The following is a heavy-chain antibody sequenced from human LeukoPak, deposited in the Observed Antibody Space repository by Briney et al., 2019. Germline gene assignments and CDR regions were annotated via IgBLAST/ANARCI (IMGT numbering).Heavy chain of an antibody. Sequence: ASVKVSCMASGYTFTSYGISWVRQAPGQGLEWMGWISAYNGNTNYAQKLQGRVTTTTDTSTSTAYMELRSLRSDDTAVYYCARRREATYYDFWSGYFDNWFDPWGQGTLVTVSS. CDR2: ISAYNGNT. CDR3: ARRREATYYDFWSGYFDNWFDP. V-gene: IGHV1-18*01. D-gene: IGHD3-3*01. CDR1: GYTFTSYG. J-gene: IGHJ5*02.